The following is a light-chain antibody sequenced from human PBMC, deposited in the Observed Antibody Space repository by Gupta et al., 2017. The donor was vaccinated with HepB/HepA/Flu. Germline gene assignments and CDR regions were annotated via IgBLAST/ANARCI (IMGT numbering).Light chain of an antibody. CDR1: QSVLYSSNNMNY. CDR3: QQYYNTPLT. V-gene: IGKV4-1*01. J-gene: IGKJ4*01. CDR2: WAS. Sequence: DIVMTQSPDSLAVSLGERATINCKSSQSVLYSSNNMNYLAWYQQKPGQPPKLLIYWASTRESGVPDRFSGSGSGTDFTLTISRLQAEDVAVYYCQQYYNTPLTFGGGTKVEIK.